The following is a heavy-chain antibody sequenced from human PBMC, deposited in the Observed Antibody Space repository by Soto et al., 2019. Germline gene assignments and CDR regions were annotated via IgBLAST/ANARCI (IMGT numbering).Heavy chain of an antibody. CDR1: GFTFSTFS. Sequence: EVQLVESGGGSVQPGGSLRLSCAASGFTFSTFSMNWVRQAPGRGLEWISDISGGGRPISYADSVKGRFTISRDNAKNSLYLQMDSLTDDDTAVYSCVRDFGCAFDSWGQGTLVTVSS. D-gene: IGHD2-15*01. J-gene: IGHJ4*02. V-gene: IGHV3-48*02. CDR3: VRDFGCAFDS. CDR2: ISGGGRPI.